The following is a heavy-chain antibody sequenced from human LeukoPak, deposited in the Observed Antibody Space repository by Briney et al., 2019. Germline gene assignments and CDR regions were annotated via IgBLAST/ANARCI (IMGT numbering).Heavy chain of an antibody. CDR1: GFTFSSYS. CDR2: ISSSSSYI. J-gene: IGHJ4*02. V-gene: IGHV3-21*01. D-gene: IGHD2-8*01. Sequence: EGSLRLSCAASGFTFSSYSMNWVRQAPGKGLEWVSSISSSSSYIYYADSVKGRFTISRDNAKNSLYLQMNSLRAEDTAVYYCARDGSDIVLMDWGQGTLVTVSS. CDR3: ARDGSDIVLMD.